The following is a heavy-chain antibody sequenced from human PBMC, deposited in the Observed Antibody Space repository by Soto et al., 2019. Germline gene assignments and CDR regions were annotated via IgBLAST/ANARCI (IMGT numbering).Heavy chain of an antibody. V-gene: IGHV2-5*02. J-gene: IGHJ4*02. CDR3: ARFLYSHSGNYYMIFDN. CDR1: GFSLTTTGVG. D-gene: IGHD3-10*01. Sequence: SGPTLVNPTQTLTLTCTFSGFSLTTTGVGVGWIRQPPGKALEWLALIYWDDDKRYSLSLKSRLTITKDISKNQVVLTMTNMDPVDTATYYCARFLYSHSGNYYMIFDNRGQGALVTSPQ. CDR2: IYWDDDK.